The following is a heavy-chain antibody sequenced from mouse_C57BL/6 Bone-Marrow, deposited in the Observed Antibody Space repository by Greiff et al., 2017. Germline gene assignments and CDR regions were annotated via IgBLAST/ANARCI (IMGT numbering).Heavy chain of an antibody. CDR1: GYTFTSYW. V-gene: IGHV1-50*01. CDR3: ARCGGSSYDYFDY. J-gene: IGHJ2*01. D-gene: IGHD1-1*01. Sequence: VQLQQSGAELVKPGASVKLSCKASGYTFTSYWMQWVKQRPGQGLEWIGEIDPSDSYTNYNQKFKGKATLTVDTSSSTAYMQLSSLTSEDSAVYYCARCGGSSYDYFDYWGQGTTLTVSS. CDR2: IDPSDSYT.